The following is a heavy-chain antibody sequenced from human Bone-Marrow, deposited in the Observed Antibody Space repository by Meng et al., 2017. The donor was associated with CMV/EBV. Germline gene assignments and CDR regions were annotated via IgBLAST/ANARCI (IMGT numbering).Heavy chain of an antibody. Sequence: SETLSLTCTVSGYSISSGYYWGWIRQPPGKGREWIGSIYHSGSTYYNPSLKSRVTISVDTSKNQFSLKLSSVTAADTAVYYCARGQGVGAFDIWGQGTMVTVSS. J-gene: IGHJ3*02. CDR2: IYHSGST. D-gene: IGHD1-26*01. CDR1: GYSISSGYY. V-gene: IGHV4-38-2*02. CDR3: ARGQGVGAFDI.